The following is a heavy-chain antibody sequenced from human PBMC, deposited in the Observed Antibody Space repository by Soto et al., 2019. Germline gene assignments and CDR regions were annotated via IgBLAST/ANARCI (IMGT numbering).Heavy chain of an antibody. V-gene: IGHV2-5*02. Sequence: QITLKESGPTLVKPTQTLTLTCTFSGFSLSTSGVGVAWIRQPPGKALEWLALIYWDDDKRYRPSLESRLTITKDPSNNQVVLTMTNMDSMDTATYYCAYLPCSGGSCYWFSFSGMDVWGQGTTVTVSS. CDR2: IYWDDDK. CDR3: AYLPCSGGSCYWFSFSGMDV. D-gene: IGHD2-15*01. J-gene: IGHJ6*02. CDR1: GFSLSTSGVG.